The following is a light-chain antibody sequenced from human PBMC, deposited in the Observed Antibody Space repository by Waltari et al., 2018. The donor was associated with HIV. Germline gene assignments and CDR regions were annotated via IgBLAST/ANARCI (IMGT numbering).Light chain of an antibody. CDR2: RNN. J-gene: IGLJ3*02. CDR1: SSNIGSNY. Sequence: QSVLTQPPPASGTPGQRVTISCSGSSSNIGSNYVHWYQQLPGMAPKLLIYRNNQRPSGVPDRISAYSSGASASLVIAGLKPEDEGDYFCQSFDSGHNGQWVFGGGTTLIVL. V-gene: IGLV1-47*01. CDR3: QSFDSGHNGQWV.